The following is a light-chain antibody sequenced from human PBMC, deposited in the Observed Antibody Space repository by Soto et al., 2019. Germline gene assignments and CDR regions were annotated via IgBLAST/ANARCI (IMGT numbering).Light chain of an antibody. CDR2: AAS. V-gene: IGKV1-39*02. J-gene: IGKJ4*01. CDR1: QSISSY. CDR3: QRYGSSPLT. Sequence: DIQMTQSPSSLSASVGDRVTITCRASQSISSYLNWYQQKPGKAPKLLIYAASSLQSGVPSRFSGSGSGTEFTLTISRLEPEDFAVYYCQRYGSSPLTFGGGTKVDIK.